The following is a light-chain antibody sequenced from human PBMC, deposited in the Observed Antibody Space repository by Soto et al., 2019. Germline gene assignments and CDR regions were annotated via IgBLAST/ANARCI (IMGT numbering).Light chain of an antibody. CDR3: QQYGSSPIT. CDR2: DAS. J-gene: IGKJ5*01. Sequence: EIVLTQSPATLSLSPGERATLSCWAIHSVNRSLVWYQQKPGQAPRLLMYDASKRATGIPARFSGSGSGTDFTLTISRLEPEDFAVYYCQQYGSSPITFGQGTRLEIK. CDR1: HSVNRS. V-gene: IGKV3-20*01.